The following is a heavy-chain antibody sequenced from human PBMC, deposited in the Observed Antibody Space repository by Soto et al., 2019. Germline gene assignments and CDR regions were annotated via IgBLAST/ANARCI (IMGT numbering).Heavy chain of an antibody. CDR3: AKVSSDDPPNYFDY. J-gene: IGHJ4*02. CDR1: GFTFSSYG. CDR2: ISHDGSNK. D-gene: IGHD3-22*01. V-gene: IGHV3-30*18. Sequence: GGSLRLSCAASGFTFSSYGMHWVRQAPGKGLEWVAVISHDGSNKYYADSVKGRFTISRDNSKNTLYLQMNSLRAEDTAVYYCAKVSSDDPPNYFDYWGQGTLVTVSS.